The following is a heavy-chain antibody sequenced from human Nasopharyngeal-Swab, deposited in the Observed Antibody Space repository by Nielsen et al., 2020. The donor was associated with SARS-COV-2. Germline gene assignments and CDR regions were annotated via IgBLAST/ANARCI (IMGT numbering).Heavy chain of an antibody. CDR2: IYTSGST. CDR1: GGSISSGSYY. Sequence: SETLSLTCTVSGGSISSGSYYWSWIRQPAGKGLEWIGRIYTSGSTNYNPSLKSRVTISVDTSKNQFSLKLSSVTAADTAVYYCASLVVAARGTQHPYYFDYWGQGTLVTVSS. V-gene: IGHV4-61*02. CDR3: ASLVVAARGTQHPYYFDY. D-gene: IGHD2-15*01. J-gene: IGHJ4*02.